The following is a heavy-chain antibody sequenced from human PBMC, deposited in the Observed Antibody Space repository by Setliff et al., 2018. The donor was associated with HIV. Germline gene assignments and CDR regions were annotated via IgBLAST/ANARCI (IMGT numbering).Heavy chain of an antibody. J-gene: IGHJ3*02. Sequence: ASVKVSCKASGYSFAFYGLHWVRQAPGQGLEWMGWVSVYNGNTKYAENFQDRLTLTTDASTGTGFMELRGLRSDDTAVYYCATPGVGAGAFDIWGRGAMVTVSS. CDR3: ATPGVGAGAFDI. D-gene: IGHD3-10*01. CDR2: VSVYNGNT. V-gene: IGHV1-18*04. CDR1: GYSFAFYG.